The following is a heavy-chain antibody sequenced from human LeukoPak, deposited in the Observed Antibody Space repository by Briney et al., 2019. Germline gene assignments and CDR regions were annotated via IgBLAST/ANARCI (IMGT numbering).Heavy chain of an antibody. V-gene: IGHV4-4*07. D-gene: IGHD3-22*01. CDR1: GGSISSYY. J-gene: IGHJ3*02. CDR2: IYTSGST. Sequence: KPSETLSLTCTVSGGSISSYYWSWIRQPAGKGLEWIGRIYTSGSTNYNPSLKSRVTMSVDTSKNQFSQKLSSVTAADTAVYYCARDLLDTYYYDSSGYSRSHDAFDIWGQGTMVTVSS. CDR3: ARDLLDTYYYDSSGYSRSHDAFDI.